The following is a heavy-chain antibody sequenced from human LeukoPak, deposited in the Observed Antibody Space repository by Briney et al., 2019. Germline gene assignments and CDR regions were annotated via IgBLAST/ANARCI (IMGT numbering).Heavy chain of an antibody. CDR1: GFTFSSYA. D-gene: IGHD3-22*01. J-gene: IGHJ2*01. CDR2: ISGSGGST. V-gene: IGHV3-23*01. CDR3: AKDRNYYYDSSGYPRIYWYFDL. Sequence: GGSLRLSCAASGFTFSSYAMSWVRQAPGKGLEWVSAISGSGGSTYHADSVKGRFTISRDNSKNTLYLQMNSLRAEDTAVYYCAKDRNYYYDSSGYPRIYWYFDLWGRGTLVTISS.